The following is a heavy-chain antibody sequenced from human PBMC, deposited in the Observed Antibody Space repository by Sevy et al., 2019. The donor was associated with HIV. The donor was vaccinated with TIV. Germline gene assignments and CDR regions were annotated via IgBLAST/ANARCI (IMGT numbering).Heavy chain of an antibody. Sequence: GSLRLSCAVYGGSFSGYYWSWIRQPPGKGLEWIGEINHSGSTNYNPSLKSRVTISVDTSKNQFSLKLSSVTAADTAVYYCARGVHGSGNYYYYGMDVWGQGTTVTVSS. CDR3: ARGVHGSGNYYYYGMDV. D-gene: IGHD3-10*01. CDR2: INHSGST. J-gene: IGHJ6*02. CDR1: GGSFSGYY. V-gene: IGHV4-34*01.